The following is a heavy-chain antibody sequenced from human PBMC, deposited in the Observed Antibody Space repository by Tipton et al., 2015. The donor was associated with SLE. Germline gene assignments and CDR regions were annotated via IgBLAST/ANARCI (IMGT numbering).Heavy chain of an antibody. D-gene: IGHD3-22*01. CDR1: GGPISSHY. Sequence: TLSLTCTVSGGPISSHYWSWIRQPPGKGLEWIGYIFYSGRTNYNPSLKSRVTISVDTSKNQFSLKLSSVTAADTAVYYCARRPPYYYDSGAGAFDIWGQGTMVTVSS. CDR2: IFYSGRT. CDR3: ARRPPYYYDSGAGAFDI. J-gene: IGHJ3*02. V-gene: IGHV4-59*11.